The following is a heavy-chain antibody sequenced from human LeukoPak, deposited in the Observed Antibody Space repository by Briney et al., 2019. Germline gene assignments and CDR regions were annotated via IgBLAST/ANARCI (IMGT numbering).Heavy chain of an antibody. J-gene: IGHJ4*02. CDR2: ISYDGSNK. CDR1: GSTSSSYA. Sequence: GGSLRLSCAASGSTSSSYAMHWVRQAPGKGLEWVAVISYDGSNKYYADSVKGRFTISRDNSKNTLYLQMNSLRAEDTAVYYCARDSLGYCSSTSCYVGGYWGQGTLVTVSS. D-gene: IGHD2-2*01. CDR3: ARDSLGYCSSTSCYVGGY. V-gene: IGHV3-30-3*01.